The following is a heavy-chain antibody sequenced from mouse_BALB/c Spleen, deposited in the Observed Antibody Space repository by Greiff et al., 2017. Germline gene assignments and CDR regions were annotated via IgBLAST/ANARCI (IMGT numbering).Heavy chain of an antibody. CDR2: IYPSDSYT. D-gene: IGHD2-4*01. Sequence: QVQLQQPGSELVRPGASVKLSCKASGYTFTSYWMHWVKQRPGQGLEWIGNIYPSDSYTNYNQKFKDKATLTVDKSSSTAYMQLSSPTSEDSAVYYCTRDDYDYDGGFAYWGQGTLVTVSA. CDR1: GYTFTSYW. J-gene: IGHJ3*01. V-gene: IGHV1-69*02. CDR3: TRDDYDYDGGFAY.